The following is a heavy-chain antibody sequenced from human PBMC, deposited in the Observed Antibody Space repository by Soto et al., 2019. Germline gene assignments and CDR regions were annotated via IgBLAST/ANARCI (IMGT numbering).Heavy chain of an antibody. D-gene: IGHD4-17*01. Sequence: QITLKESGPTLVKPTQTLTLTCTFSGFSLSTSGVGVGWIRQPPGKALEWLALIYWDDDKRYSPSLKSRLTITKDTSKTQVVLIMTNMDPVDTATYYCAHRTVPNYFDYWGQGTLVTVSS. CDR2: IYWDDDK. V-gene: IGHV2-5*02. J-gene: IGHJ4*02. CDR3: AHRTVPNYFDY. CDR1: GFSLSTSGVG.